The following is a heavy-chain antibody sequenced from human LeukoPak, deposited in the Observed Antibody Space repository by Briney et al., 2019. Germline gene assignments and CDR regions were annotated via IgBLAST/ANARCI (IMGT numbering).Heavy chain of an antibody. V-gene: IGHV3-48*02. J-gene: IGHJ4*02. CDR3: EKSLSPYTIASLGY. CDR2: ISSSGSTI. Sequence: RPGGSLRLSCAAAGFTFNSYRMNWVRQAPRKGLEWVSYISSSGSTIYYADSVKGRFTISRDNAKNSLYLQMNSLRDADTAVYYCEKSLSPYTIASLGYWGQGTLVTVSS. D-gene: IGHD3-9*01. CDR1: GFTFNSYR.